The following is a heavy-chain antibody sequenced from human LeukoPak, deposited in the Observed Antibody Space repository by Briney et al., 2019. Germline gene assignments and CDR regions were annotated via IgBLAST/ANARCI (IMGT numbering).Heavy chain of an antibody. D-gene: IGHD2-2*02. CDR3: ASVVVPATISSEYFQH. V-gene: IGHV3-30*02. CDR1: GFTFSSDG. CDR2: IRYDGINK. J-gene: IGHJ1*01. Sequence: GGSLRLSCAASGFTFSSDGMHWVRQAPGKGLEWVAFIRYDGINKYYADSVKGRFTISRDNSKNTLCLHMNRLRAECTAVYYLASVVVPATISSEYFQHWRQGT.